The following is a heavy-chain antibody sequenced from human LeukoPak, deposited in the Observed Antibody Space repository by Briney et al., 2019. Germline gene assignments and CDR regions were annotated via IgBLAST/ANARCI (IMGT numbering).Heavy chain of an antibody. CDR2: ISSSSSYT. CDR3: AKLYRYYSSTSCPNAFDI. Sequence: GGSLRLSCAASGFTFSDYYMSWIRQAPGKGLEWVSHISSSSSYTNYADSVKGRFTISRDNSKNTLYLQMNSLRAEDTAVYYCAKLYRYYSSTSCPNAFDIWGQGTMVTVSS. J-gene: IGHJ3*02. CDR1: GFTFSDYY. D-gene: IGHD2-2*01. V-gene: IGHV3-11*03.